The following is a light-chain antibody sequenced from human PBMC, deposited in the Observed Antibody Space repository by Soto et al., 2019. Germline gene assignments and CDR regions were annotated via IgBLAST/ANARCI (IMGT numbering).Light chain of an antibody. Sequence: QSVLTQPPSVSGAPGQRVTISCTGSTSNIGSDYGVHWYQQLPGTAPKLLIYANNNRPSGVPDRFSGSKSGTSASLAITGLQAEDEADYYCQSYDNTLRASLFGGGTKLTVL. CDR2: ANN. CDR1: TSNIGSDYG. J-gene: IGLJ3*02. V-gene: IGLV1-40*01. CDR3: QSYDNTLRASL.